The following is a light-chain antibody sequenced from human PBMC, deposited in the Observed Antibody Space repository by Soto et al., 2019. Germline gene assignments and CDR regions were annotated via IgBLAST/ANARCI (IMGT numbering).Light chain of an antibody. CDR3: QQSYSPRT. J-gene: IGKJ4*01. Sequence: DVPMTQSPSSLSAFVGDRVTITCRASQSVGRTVNWYQQKPGTAPKLLIYAASSLPAGVPSRFSGSGAGTDFTLTINSLQPEDFATYYCQQSYSPRTFGGGTKVDIK. CDR2: AAS. CDR1: QSVGRT. V-gene: IGKV1-39*01.